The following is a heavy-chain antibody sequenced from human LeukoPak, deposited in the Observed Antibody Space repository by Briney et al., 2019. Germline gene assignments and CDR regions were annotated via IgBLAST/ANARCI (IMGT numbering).Heavy chain of an antibody. J-gene: IGHJ4*02. D-gene: IGHD2-8*01. Sequence: SETLSLTCTVSGGSISSYYWSWIRQPAGKGLEWIGSIYHSGSTYYNPSLKSRVTISVDTSKNQFSLRLRSVTAADTAVYYCARGIVLMVYAVFDYWGQGTLVTVSS. CDR1: GGSISSYY. CDR3: ARGIVLMVYAVFDY. CDR2: IYHSGST. V-gene: IGHV4-4*07.